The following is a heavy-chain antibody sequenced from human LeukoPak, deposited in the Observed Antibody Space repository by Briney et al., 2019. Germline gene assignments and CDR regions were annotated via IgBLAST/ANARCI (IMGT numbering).Heavy chain of an antibody. J-gene: IGHJ4*02. CDR1: GYHFTSYW. V-gene: IGHV5-51*01. D-gene: IGHD2-2*01. CDR3: ARPLCSTSCYWHY. CDR2: IYPGDSDT. Sequence: GASLQISCKGSGYHFTSYWIGWVRQMPGKGLEWMGIIYPGDSDTRYSPSFQGQVTISADKSISTAYLQWSSLKASDTAMYYCARPLCSTSCYWHYWGQGTLVTVSS.